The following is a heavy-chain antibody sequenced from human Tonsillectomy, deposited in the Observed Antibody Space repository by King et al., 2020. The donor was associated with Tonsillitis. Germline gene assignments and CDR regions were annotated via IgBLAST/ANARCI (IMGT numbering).Heavy chain of an antibody. CDR2: ISGSGNTT. CDR1: GFTFSSYA. CDR3: ARPTGYLQAFDI. D-gene: IGHD6-13*01. V-gene: IGHV3-23*04. Sequence: EVQLVESGGGLVQPGGSLRLSCAASGFTFSSYAMSWVRQAPGKGLEWVSAISGSGNTTYFADSVKGRFTISRDNSKNTLYLRMNILRAEDTAVYYCARPTGYLQAFDIWGQGTMVTVSS. J-gene: IGHJ3*02.